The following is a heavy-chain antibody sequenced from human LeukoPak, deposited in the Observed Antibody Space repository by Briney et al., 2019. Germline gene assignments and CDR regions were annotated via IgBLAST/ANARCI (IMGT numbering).Heavy chain of an antibody. V-gene: IGHV1-46*01. D-gene: IGHD6-13*01. CDR1: GYTFTSYY. J-gene: IGHJ4*02. CDR3: ARPPQSPDEGSSWYPLLDY. CDR2: INPSGGST. Sequence: ASVTVSCKASGYTFTSYYMHWVRQAPGQGLEWMGIINPSGGSTSYAQKFQGRVTMTRDTSTSTVYMELSSLRSEDTAVYYCARPPQSPDEGSSWYPLLDYWGQGTLVTVSS.